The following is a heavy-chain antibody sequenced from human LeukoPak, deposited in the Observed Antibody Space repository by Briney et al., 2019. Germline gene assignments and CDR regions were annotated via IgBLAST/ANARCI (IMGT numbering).Heavy chain of an antibody. CDR3: ARVRLTTNHLDY. CDR2: IYYSGST. D-gene: IGHD1/OR15-1a*01. J-gene: IGHJ4*02. Sequence: SETLSLTCTISGGSIISYYWSWIRQPPGKELEWLGYIYYSGSTSYNPSLKSRLTISLDASKKQFSLKLNSVTAADTAVYYCARVRLTTNHLDYWGQGTPVTVSS. CDR1: GGSIISYY. V-gene: IGHV4-59*01.